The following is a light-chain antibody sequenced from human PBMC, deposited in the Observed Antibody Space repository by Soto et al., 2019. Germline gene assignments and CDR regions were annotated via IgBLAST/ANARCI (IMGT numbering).Light chain of an antibody. V-gene: IGLV2-23*01. CDR1: SSDVGSYNL. CDR3: CSYAGSVV. J-gene: IGLJ2*01. Sequence: QSVLNQPASVSGSPGQSITISCTGTSSDVGSYNLVSWYQQHPGKAPKLMIYEGSKRPSGVSNRFSGSKSGNTASLTISGLQAEDEADYYCCSYAGSVVFGGGTQLTVL. CDR2: EGS.